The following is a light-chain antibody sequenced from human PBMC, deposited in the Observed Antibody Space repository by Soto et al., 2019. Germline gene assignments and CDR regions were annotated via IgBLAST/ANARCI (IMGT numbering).Light chain of an antibody. CDR1: NSNIGSNT. V-gene: IGLV1-44*01. CDR2: SNN. CDR3: ASWDDSLNGVV. J-gene: IGLJ2*01. Sequence: QAVVTQPPSASGTPGQRVSISCSGSNSNIGSNTVNWYQQVPGAAPKLLIYSNNQRPSGDPDRFSASKSATSASVAISGLQSEDEADYYCASWDDSLNGVVFGGGTKLTVL.